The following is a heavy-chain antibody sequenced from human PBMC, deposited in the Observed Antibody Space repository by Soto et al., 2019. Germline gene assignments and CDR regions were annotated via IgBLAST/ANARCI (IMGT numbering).Heavy chain of an antibody. CDR2: ISGSGGST. D-gene: IGHD6-19*01. J-gene: IGHJ6*02. CDR3: ARGVAVAGNLLGGMDV. CDR1: GFTFSSYA. V-gene: IGHV3-23*01. Sequence: GGSLRLSCAASGFTFSSYAMSWVRQAPGKGLEWVSAISGSGGSTYYADSVKGRFTISRDNSKNTLYLQMNSLRSEDTAVYYCARGVAVAGNLLGGMDVWGQGTTVTVSS.